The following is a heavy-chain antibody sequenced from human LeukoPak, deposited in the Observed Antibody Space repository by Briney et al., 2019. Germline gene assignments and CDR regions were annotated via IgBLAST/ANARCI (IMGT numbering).Heavy chain of an antibody. V-gene: IGHV4-34*01. D-gene: IGHD6-13*01. J-gene: IGHJ5*02. CDR1: GGSFSGYY. CDR2: INHSGST. CDR3: ASAHLSPDAFALSDDSSSFGYWFDP. Sequence: PSETLSLTCAVYGGSFSGYYWSWIRQPPGKGLEWIGEINHSGSTNYNPSLKSRVTISVDTSKNQFSLKLSSVTAADTAVYYCASAHLSPDAFALSDDSSSFGYWFDPWGQGTLVTVSS.